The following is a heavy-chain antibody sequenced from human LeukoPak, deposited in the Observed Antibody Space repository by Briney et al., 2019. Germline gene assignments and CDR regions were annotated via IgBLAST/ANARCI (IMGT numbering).Heavy chain of an antibody. Sequence: PGGSLRLSCAASGFTFSNYWIPWVRHVPGKGLVWVSRINPAGNYQNYADSVKGRFTISRDNAKNIVYLQMNSLRVEDTALFYCVRDWDHYDFDSWGQGTLVTVSS. CDR3: VRDWDHYDFDS. J-gene: IGHJ5*01. CDR1: GFTFSNYW. CDR2: INPAGNYQ. V-gene: IGHV3-74*01. D-gene: IGHD3-3*01.